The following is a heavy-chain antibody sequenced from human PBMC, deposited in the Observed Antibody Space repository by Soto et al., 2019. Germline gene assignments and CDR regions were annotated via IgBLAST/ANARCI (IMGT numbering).Heavy chain of an antibody. CDR1: GYTFTSYG. V-gene: IGHV1-18*01. J-gene: IGHJ4*02. CDR3: ARSFPLHDYGPNFDY. Sequence: ASVKVSCKASGYTFTSYGISWVRQAPGQGLEWMGWISAYNGNTNYAQKLQGRVTMTTDTSTSTAYMELRSLRPDDTAVYYCARSFPLHDYGPNFDYWGQGTLVTVSS. D-gene: IGHD4-17*01. CDR2: ISAYNGNT.